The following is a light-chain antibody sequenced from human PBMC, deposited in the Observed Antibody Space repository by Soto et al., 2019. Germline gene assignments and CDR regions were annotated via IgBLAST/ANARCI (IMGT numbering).Light chain of an antibody. CDR3: GSYTTSSNDV. Sequence: QSVLTQPASVSGSPGQSITISCTGTSSDIDAYNYVSLYQQHPGKAPKLMIYDVSNRPSGISNRFSGSKSGNTASLTISGLQAEDEADYYCGSYTTSSNDVFGTGTKVTVL. CDR2: DVS. J-gene: IGLJ1*01. V-gene: IGLV2-14*01. CDR1: SSDIDAYNY.